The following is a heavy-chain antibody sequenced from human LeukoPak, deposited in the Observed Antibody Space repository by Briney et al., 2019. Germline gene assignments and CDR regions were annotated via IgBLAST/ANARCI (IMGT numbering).Heavy chain of an antibody. D-gene: IGHD3-22*01. CDR2: IYYSGST. V-gene: IGHV4-39*01. CDR3: ARHGQTHYYDSSGYSDY. CDR1: GGSFSGYY. Sequence: SETLSLTCAVYGGSFSGYYWGWIRQPPGKGLEWIGSIYYSGSTYYNPSLKSRVTISVDTSKNQFSLKLSSVTAADTAVYYCARHGQTHYYDSSGYSDYWGQGTLVTVSS. J-gene: IGHJ4*02.